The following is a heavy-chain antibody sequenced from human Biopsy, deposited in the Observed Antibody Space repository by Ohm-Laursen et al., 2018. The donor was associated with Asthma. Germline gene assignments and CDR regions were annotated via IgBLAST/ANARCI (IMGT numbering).Heavy chain of an antibody. D-gene: IGHD4-17*01. J-gene: IGHJ4*02. CDR2: HNHEEGGT. CDR1: GYSLTDLS. V-gene: IGHV1-24*01. CDR3: ASDFPKDYVRYNFQF. Sequence: ASVKVSCKISGYSLTDLSMHWVRQAPGQGLEWMGGHNHEEGGTVNARRFQGRVTMTEDTSADTAYMELSSLSSDDTAVYYCASDFPKDYVRYNFQFWGQGTLVTVSS.